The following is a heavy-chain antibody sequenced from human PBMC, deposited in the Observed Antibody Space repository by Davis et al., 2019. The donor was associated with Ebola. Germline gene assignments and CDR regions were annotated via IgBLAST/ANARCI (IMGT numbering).Heavy chain of an antibody. D-gene: IGHD5-24*01. CDR3: ARRGDGYNYDYGMDV. CDR2: IYYSGST. V-gene: IGHV4-61*05. Sequence: MPSETLSLTCTVSGGSISSSSYYWGWIRQPPGKGLEWIGYIYYSGSTNYNPSLKSRVTISVDTSKNQFSLKLSSVTAADTAVYYCARRGDGYNYDYGMDVWGQGTTVTVSS. CDR1: GGSISSSSYY. J-gene: IGHJ6*02.